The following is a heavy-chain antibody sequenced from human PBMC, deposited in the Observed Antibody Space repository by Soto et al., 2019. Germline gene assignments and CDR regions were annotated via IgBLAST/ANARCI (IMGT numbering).Heavy chain of an antibody. V-gene: IGHV3-30*03. D-gene: IGHD5-18*01. CDR1: GFTFISFD. CDR2: ISYDGTNK. Sequence: PGGSLTHSSAASGFTFISFDMLWVRQPPGKGLEWVAVISYDGTNKCYADSVKGRFTISRDNSKITLYLQMNCRRAEDTAVYYCVISLDTASKNSYYYYGMNVWGQGITVTAS. J-gene: IGHJ6*02. CDR3: VISLDTASKNSYYYYGMNV.